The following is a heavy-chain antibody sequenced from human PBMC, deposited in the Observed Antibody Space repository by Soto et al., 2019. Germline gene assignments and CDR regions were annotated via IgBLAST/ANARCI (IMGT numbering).Heavy chain of an antibody. J-gene: IGHJ5*02. V-gene: IGHV1-18*01. Sequence: ASVKVSCKASGYTFTSYGISWVRQAPGQGLEWMGWISDYNGNTNYAQKLQGRVTMTTDTSTSTAYMELRSLRSDDTAVYYCARDLSGFWSGYSNWFDPWGQGTLVTVSS. CDR3: ARDLSGFWSGYSNWFDP. D-gene: IGHD3-3*01. CDR1: GYTFTSYG. CDR2: ISDYNGNT.